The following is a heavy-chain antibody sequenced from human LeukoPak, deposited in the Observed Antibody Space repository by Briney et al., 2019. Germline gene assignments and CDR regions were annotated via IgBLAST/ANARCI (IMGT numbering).Heavy chain of an antibody. CDR2: IYSGTI. V-gene: IGHV3-53*01. J-gene: IGHJ4*02. D-gene: IGHD4/OR15-4a*01. CDR3: ARRAGAYSHPYDY. Sequence: PGGSLRLSCVVSGFTFSNYWMSWVRQAPGKGLEWVSFIYSGTIHYSDSVKGRFTISRDNSKNTLYLQMNSLRAEDTAVYYCARRAGAYSHPYDYWGQGTLVTVSS. CDR1: GFTFSNYW.